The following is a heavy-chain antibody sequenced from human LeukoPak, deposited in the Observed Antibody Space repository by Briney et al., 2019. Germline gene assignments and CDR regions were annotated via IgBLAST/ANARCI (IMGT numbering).Heavy chain of an antibody. CDR2: IWYDGSNK. D-gene: IGHD6-6*01. J-gene: IGHJ4*02. Sequence: GGSLRLSCAASGFTFSSYGMHWVRQAPGKGLEWVAFIWYDGSNKYYADSVKGRFTISRDNSRNTLFLQMNSLRAEDTAVYYCASFSSSGYWGQGTLVTVSS. CDR3: ASFSSSGY. V-gene: IGHV3-33*01. CDR1: GFTFSSYG.